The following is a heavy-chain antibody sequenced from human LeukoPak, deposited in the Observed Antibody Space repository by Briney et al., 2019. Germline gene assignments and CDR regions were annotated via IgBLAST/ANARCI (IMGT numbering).Heavy chain of an antibody. J-gene: IGHJ6*04. CDR2: IYYSGST. V-gene: IGHV4-39*07. D-gene: IGHD6-19*01. Sequence: SETLSLTCTVSGGSISSSSYYWGWIRRPPGKGLEWIGSIYYSGSTYYNPSLKSRVTISVDTSKNQFSLKLSSVTAADTAVYYCARGISSSGWQTRAMDVWGKGTTVTVSS. CDR3: ARGISSSGWQTRAMDV. CDR1: GGSISSSSYY.